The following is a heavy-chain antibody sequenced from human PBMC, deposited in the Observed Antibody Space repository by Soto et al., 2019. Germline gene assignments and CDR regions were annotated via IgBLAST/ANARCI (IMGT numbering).Heavy chain of an antibody. Sequence: LRLSCAASGFTFSSYWMSWVRQAPGKGLGWVANIKQDGSEKYYVDSVKGRFTISRDNAKNSLYLQMNSLRAEDTAVYYCATLPVGVWYTDAFDIWGQGTMVTVSS. CDR3: ATLPVGVWYTDAFDI. J-gene: IGHJ3*02. D-gene: IGHD6-19*01. CDR1: GFTFSSYW. CDR2: IKQDGSEK. V-gene: IGHV3-7*01.